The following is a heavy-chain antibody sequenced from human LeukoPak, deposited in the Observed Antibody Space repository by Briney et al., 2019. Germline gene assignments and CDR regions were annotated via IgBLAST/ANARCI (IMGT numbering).Heavy chain of an antibody. CDR3: ARPHYYDSIGYYFDY. CDR2: IYPGDSDT. V-gene: IGHV5-51*01. D-gene: IGHD3-22*01. Sequence: KYGESLKISCKGSGYNYSDYWIAWVRQMPGKGLEWMGIIYPGDSDTKYSPSFQGQVTISADKSISTAYLQWSSLKASDTAMYYCARPHYYDSIGYYFDYWGQGTLVTVSS. CDR1: GYNYSDYW. J-gene: IGHJ4*02.